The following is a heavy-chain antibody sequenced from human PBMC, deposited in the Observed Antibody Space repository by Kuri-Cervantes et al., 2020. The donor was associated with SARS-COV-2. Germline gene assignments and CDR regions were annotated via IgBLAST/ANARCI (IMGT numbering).Heavy chain of an antibody. CDR3: AKTVGATRGGFDY. CDR1: GFTFSSYG. V-gene: IGHV3-23*01. J-gene: IGHJ4*02. D-gene: IGHD1-26*01. Sequence: GESLKISCAASGFTFSSYGMHWVRQAPGKGLEWVSAISGSGGSTYYADSVKGRFTISRDNSKNTLYLQMNSLRAEDTAVYYCAKTVGATRGGFDYWGQGTLVTVSS. CDR2: ISGSGGST.